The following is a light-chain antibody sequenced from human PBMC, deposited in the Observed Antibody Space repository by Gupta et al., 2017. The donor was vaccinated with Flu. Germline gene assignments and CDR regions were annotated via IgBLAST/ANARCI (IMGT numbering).Light chain of an antibody. Sequence: VMTQSPDTLSVSPGERATLSCRASQGVSRNLAWYQWLIYGASTRATGIPDFTLTISSLQSEDFAVYYCQQYNNWPLNTFGQGTKLEI. CDR1: QGVSRN. V-gene: IGKV3-15*01. J-gene: IGKJ2*01. CDR2: GAS. CDR3: QQYNNWPLNT.